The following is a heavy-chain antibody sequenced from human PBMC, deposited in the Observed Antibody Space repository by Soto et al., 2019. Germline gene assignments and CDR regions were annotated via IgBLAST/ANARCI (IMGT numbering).Heavy chain of an antibody. CDR3: ARAEQQLVPYYYYGMDV. V-gene: IGHV5-10-1*01. Sequence: GESLKISCKASGYSFSSYWIGWVRQMPGKGLEWIGGIDPSDSYTNYSPSFQGHVTISADKSISTAYLQWSSLKASDTAMYYCARAEQQLVPYYYYGMDVWGQGTTVTVSS. D-gene: IGHD6-13*01. CDR1: GYSFSSYW. J-gene: IGHJ6*02. CDR2: IDPSDSYT.